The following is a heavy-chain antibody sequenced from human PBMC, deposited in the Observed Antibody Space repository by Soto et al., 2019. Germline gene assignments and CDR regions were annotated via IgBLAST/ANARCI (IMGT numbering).Heavy chain of an antibody. CDR1: GGSFSGYY. V-gene: IGHV4-34*01. CDR2: INHSGST. J-gene: IGHJ6*02. CDR3: AREGIVGARIPYYYYYYGMDV. Sequence: KTSETLSLTCAVYGGSFSGYYWSWIRQPPGKGLEWIGEINHSGSTNYNPSLKSRVTISVDTSKNQFSLKLSSVTAADTAVYYCAREGIVGARIPYYYYYYGMDVWGQGTTVTVSS. D-gene: IGHD1-26*01.